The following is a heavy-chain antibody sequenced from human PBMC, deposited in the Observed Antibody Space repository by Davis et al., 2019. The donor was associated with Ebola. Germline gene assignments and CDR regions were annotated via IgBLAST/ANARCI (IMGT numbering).Heavy chain of an antibody. CDR3: AREVSSSWDY. CDR2: IDHSGST. D-gene: IGHD6-6*01. J-gene: IGHJ4*02. Sequence: PSETLSLTCAVSGYSINSGYYWGWIRQPPGKGLESIGNIDHSGSTNYNPSLKSRVTISVDTSKNQFSLKLSSVTAADTAVYYCAREVSSSWDYWGQGTLVTVSS. V-gene: IGHV4-38-2*02. CDR1: GYSINSGYY.